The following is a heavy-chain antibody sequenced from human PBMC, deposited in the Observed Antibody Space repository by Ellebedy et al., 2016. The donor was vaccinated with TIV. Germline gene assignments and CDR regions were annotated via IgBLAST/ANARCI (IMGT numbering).Heavy chain of an antibody. V-gene: IGHV3-33*08. D-gene: IGHD1-20*01. CDR1: GFAFSSYG. J-gene: IGHJ4*02. Sequence: PGGSLRLSCAASGFAFSSYGMHWVRQAPGKGLEWVAVIWYDGSNKYYADSVKGRFTISRDNSKNTLYLQMNSLRAEDTAVYYCASSCRITGTPSLEGYFDYWGQGTLVTVSS. CDR2: IWYDGSNK. CDR3: ASSCRITGTPSLEGYFDY.